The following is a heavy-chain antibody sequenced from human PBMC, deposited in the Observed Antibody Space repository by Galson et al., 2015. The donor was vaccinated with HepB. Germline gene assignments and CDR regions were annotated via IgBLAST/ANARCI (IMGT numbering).Heavy chain of an antibody. Sequence: SLRLSCAASGFAFTSYAMTWVRQAPGKGLEWVSTVSGTAGNSSAYYADSVKGRFTISRDNSRDTVYLQMNRLKADDTAIYYCAKTRLRLIMVVAGREGWFDPWGQGTQVTVSS. CDR1: GFAFTSYA. J-gene: IGHJ5*02. CDR2: VSGTAGNSSA. CDR3: AKTRLRLIMVVAGREGWFDP. V-gene: IGHV3-23*01. D-gene: IGHD2-15*01.